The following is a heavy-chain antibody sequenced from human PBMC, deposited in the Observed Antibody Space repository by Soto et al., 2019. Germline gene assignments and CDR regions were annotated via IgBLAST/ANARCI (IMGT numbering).Heavy chain of an antibody. D-gene: IGHD5-12*01. V-gene: IGHV2-5*02. CDR2: IYWDDDK. CDR1: GFSITTNEVS. Sequence: QITLKESGPTVVKPTQTLTLTCSLSGFSITTNEVSVGWIRQPPGKALEWLALIYWDDDKRYSPSLKDRLTITKDTSKNQVVLTMTHMDPWDTATYYCAHRDGSRFYFDYWGQGTLVTVTS. CDR3: AHRDGSRFYFDY. J-gene: IGHJ4*02.